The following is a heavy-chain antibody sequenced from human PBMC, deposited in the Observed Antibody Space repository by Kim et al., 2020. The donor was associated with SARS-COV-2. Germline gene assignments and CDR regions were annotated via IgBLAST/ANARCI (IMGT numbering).Heavy chain of an antibody. CDR2: IDYTGTT. J-gene: IGHJ5*02. D-gene: IGHD4-4*01. CDR3: ARPYRRRGGGAWFDP. V-gene: IGHV4-39*01. CDR1: GGSISSGDFY. Sequence: SETLSLTCAVFGGSISSGDFYWGWIRQPPGKGLEWIGNIDYTGTTYYNPSLKSRVSMSVASSKNQFSLRLTSLTVADTAVYYCARPYRRRGGGAWFDPWGQGTLVTVSS.